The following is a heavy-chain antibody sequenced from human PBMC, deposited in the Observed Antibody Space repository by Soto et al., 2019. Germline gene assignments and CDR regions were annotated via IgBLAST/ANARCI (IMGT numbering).Heavy chain of an antibody. Sequence: SETLSLTCTVSGGSISSYYWSWIRQPPGKGLEWIGYIYYSGSTNYNPSLKSRVTISVDTSKNQFSLKLSSVTAADTAVYYCARSPRLVGEGFYYYYMDVWGKGTTVTVSS. CDR2: IYYSGST. D-gene: IGHD3-16*01. CDR3: ARSPRLVGEGFYYYYMDV. CDR1: GGSISSYY. J-gene: IGHJ6*03. V-gene: IGHV4-59*08.